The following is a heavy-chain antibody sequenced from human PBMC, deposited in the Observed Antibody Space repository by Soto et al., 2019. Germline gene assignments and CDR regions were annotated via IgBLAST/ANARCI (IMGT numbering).Heavy chain of an antibody. Sequence: SETLSLTCTVSGCSISSSSYYWGWNRQPPGKGREWIGSIYYSGSTYYNPSLKSRVTISVDTSKNQFSLKLSSVTAADTAVYYCARLGQLQLENYYYGMDVWGQGTTVTVSS. CDR3: ARLGQLQLENYYYGMDV. CDR1: GCSISSSSYY. J-gene: IGHJ6*02. CDR2: IYYSGST. D-gene: IGHD2-2*01. V-gene: IGHV4-39*01.